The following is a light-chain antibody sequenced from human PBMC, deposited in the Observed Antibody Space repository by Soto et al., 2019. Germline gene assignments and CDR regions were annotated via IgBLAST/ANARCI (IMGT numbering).Light chain of an antibody. V-gene: IGKV1-9*01. Sequence: DIQLTQSPSFLSASVGDRVTITCRASQDISNFLAWYQQKPGKAPKLLIYAASTLQSGVPSRFSGSGSGREFTLTTSSLQPEDFATYHCQQLNSYPIATFGGGTKVDIK. CDR2: AAS. J-gene: IGKJ4*01. CDR1: QDISNF. CDR3: QQLNSYPIAT.